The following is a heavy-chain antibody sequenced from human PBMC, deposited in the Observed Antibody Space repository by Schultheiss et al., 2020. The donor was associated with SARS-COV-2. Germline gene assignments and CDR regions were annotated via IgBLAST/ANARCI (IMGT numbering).Heavy chain of an antibody. D-gene: IGHD3-3*01. J-gene: IGHJ6*03. Sequence: GGSLRLSCAASGFTVSSNYMSWVRQAPGKGLEWVSVIYSGGSTYYADSVKGRFTISRDNSKNTLYLQMNSLRAEDTAVYYCARSYYDFWKIDYYYYYMDVWGKGTTVTVSS. CDR3: ARSYYDFWKIDYYYYYMDV. CDR2: IYSGGST. CDR1: GFTVSSNY. V-gene: IGHV3-66*02.